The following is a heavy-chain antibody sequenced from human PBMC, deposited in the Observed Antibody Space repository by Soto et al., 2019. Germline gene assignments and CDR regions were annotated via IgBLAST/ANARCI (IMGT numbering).Heavy chain of an antibody. CDR2: IHYSGGATYSP. CDR3: SRVPTYYQDSMGYKTFHH. CDR1: GASIITDGYY. Sequence: QVQLQESGPGLVEPSQTLSLICTVSGASIITDGYYWTWIRQHPGKGLEWLGYIHYSGGATYSPSYNPSLQSLIAISVDISKSLFTLKLTSVTAAETAVYYCSRVPTYYQDSMGYKTFHHWGQGTLVTVTS. V-gene: IGHV4-31*01. J-gene: IGHJ5*02. D-gene: IGHD3-22*01.